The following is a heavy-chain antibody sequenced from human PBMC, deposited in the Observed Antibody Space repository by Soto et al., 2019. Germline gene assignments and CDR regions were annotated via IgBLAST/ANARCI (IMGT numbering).Heavy chain of an antibody. V-gene: IGHV1-69*01. J-gene: IGHJ6*02. CDR3: ALGYCSGGSCSYYGMDV. D-gene: IGHD2-15*01. CDR1: GGTFSSYA. CDR2: IIPIFGTA. Sequence: QVQLVQSGAEVKKPGSSVKVSCKASGGTFSSYAISWVRQAPGQGLEWMGGIIPIFGTANYAQTFQGRVTITADESTSTAYMELSSLRSEDTAVYYCALGYCSGGSCSYYGMDVWGQGTTVTVSS.